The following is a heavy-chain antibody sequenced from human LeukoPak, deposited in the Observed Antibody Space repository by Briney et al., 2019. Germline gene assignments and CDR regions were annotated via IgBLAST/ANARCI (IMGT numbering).Heavy chain of an antibody. CDR3: ARGPSYGDYVRYFDY. D-gene: IGHD4-17*01. CDR1: GGSISSSSYY. J-gene: IGHJ4*02. Sequence: SETLSLTCTVSGGSISSSSYYWGWIRQPPGKGLEWIGSIYYSGSTNYNPSLKSRVTISVDTSKNQFSLKLSSVTAADTAVYYCARGPSYGDYVRYFDYWGQGTLVTVSS. CDR2: IYYSGST. V-gene: IGHV4-39*07.